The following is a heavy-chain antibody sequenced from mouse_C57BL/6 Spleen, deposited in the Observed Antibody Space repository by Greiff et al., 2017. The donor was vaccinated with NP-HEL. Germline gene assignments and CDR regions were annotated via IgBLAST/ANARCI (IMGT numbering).Heavy chain of an antibody. CDR3: AREGLLAWFAY. CDR2: ISYDGSN. J-gene: IGHJ3*01. D-gene: IGHD1-1*01. Sequence: VQLQQSGPGLVKPSQSLSLTCSVTGYSITSGYYWNWIRQFPGNKLEWMGYISYDGSNNYNPSLKNRISITRDTSKNQFFLKLNSVTTEDTATYYCAREGLLAWFAYWGQGTLVTVSA. V-gene: IGHV3-6*01. CDR1: GYSITSGYY.